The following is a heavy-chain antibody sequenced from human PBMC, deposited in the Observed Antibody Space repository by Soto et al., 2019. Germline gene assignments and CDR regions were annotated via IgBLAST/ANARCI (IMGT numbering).Heavy chain of an antibody. J-gene: IGHJ6*02. CDR1: GGSISSYY. CDR3: AREEVGYCSGGRCYYYVMDV. V-gene: IGHV4-4*07. CDR2: IYTSGST. D-gene: IGHD2-15*01. Sequence: SETLSLTCTVSGGSISSYYWSWIRQPAGKGLEWIGRIYTSGSTNYNPSLKSRVTMSVDTSKNQFSLKLSSVTAADTAVYYCAREEVGYCSGGRCYYYVMDVWGQGTTVTVSS.